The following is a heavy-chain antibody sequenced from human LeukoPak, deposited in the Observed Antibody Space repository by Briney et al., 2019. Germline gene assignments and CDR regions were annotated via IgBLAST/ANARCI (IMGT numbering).Heavy chain of an antibody. V-gene: IGHV3-49*03. J-gene: IGHJ4*02. Sequence: GGSLRLSCATSGFNFGDYAMSWFRQAPEKGLEGVGFIRNKAFGGTAEYAASVKGRFTISRDDSRSIAYLQMDNLKIEDTGVYYCTRDEFGVGANFFDYWGQGTLVTVST. CDR3: TRDEFGVGANFFDY. CDR1: GFNFGDYA. CDR2: IRNKAFGGTA. D-gene: IGHD2-8*01.